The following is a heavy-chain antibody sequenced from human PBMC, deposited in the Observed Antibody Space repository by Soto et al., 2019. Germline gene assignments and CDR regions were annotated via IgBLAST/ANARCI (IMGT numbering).Heavy chain of an antibody. D-gene: IGHD3-22*01. CDR2: IIPIFGTA. V-gene: IGHV1-69*13. J-gene: IGHJ3*02. Sequence: GASVKVSCKASGGTFSSYAISWVRQAPGQGLEWMGGIIPIFGTANYAQKFQGRVTITADESTSTAYMELSSLRPEDTAVYYCARPLVTYYYDSSDLGAFDIWGQGTMVTVSS. CDR3: ARPLVTYYYDSSDLGAFDI. CDR1: GGTFSSYA.